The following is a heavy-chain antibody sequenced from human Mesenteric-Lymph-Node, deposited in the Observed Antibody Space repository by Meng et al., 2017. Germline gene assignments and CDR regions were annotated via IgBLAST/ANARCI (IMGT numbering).Heavy chain of an antibody. CDR3: ARDWAPYDILTANGFDP. Sequence: VQLGESGGGSVKPGGSLRLSCAGSGFTFSSYWMHWVRQAPGKGLVWVSRINSDGSSTSYADSVKGRLTISRDNAKNTLYLQMDSLRDEDTAVYYCARDWAPYDILTANGFDPWGQGTLVTVSS. D-gene: IGHD3-9*01. J-gene: IGHJ5*02. V-gene: IGHV3-74*01. CDR1: GFTFSSYW. CDR2: INSDGSST.